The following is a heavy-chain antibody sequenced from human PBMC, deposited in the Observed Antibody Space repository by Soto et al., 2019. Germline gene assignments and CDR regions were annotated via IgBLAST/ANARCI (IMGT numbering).Heavy chain of an antibody. CDR1: GGSISSYY. V-gene: IGHV4-59*01. J-gene: IGHJ4*02. D-gene: IGHD3-10*01. CDR2: IYYSGST. CDR3: ARGSGRGGRITRVRGVDY. Sequence: QVQLQESGPGLVKPSETLSLTCTVSGGSISSYYWSWIRQPPGKGLEWIGYIYYSGSTNYNPSLKSRVTISVDTSKNQFSLKLSSVTAADTAVYYCARGSGRGGRITRVRGVDYWGQGTLVTVSS.